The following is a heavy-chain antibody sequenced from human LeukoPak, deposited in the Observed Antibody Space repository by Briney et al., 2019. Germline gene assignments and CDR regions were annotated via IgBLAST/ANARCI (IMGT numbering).Heavy chain of an antibody. CDR2: ISAYNGNT. CDR3: ARISPGAPKGSYYYYGMDV. J-gene: IGHJ6*02. V-gene: IGHV1-18*01. D-gene: IGHD3-10*01. Sequence: GASVKVSCKASGYTFTSYGISWVRQAPGQGLEWIGWISAYNGNTNYAQKLQGRVTMTTDTSTSTAYMELRSLRSDDTAVYYCARISPGAPKGSYYYYGMDVWGQGTTVTVSS. CDR1: GYTFTSYG.